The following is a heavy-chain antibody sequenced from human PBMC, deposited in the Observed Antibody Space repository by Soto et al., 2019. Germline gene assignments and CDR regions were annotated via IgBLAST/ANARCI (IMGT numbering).Heavy chain of an antibody. J-gene: IGHJ6*02. CDR2: IDVGNGKA. Sequence: ASVKVSFKASGYTFTSHAIHWMRQAPGQRLERLGWIDVGNGKAKYSQKFRGRVTMTRDTSASTVYMQLSSLKSEDMAVYYRSRNPATDVAFNYHVMDVWGQGTTVTVSS. D-gene: IGHD2-2*01. CDR3: SRNPATDVAFNYHVMDV. V-gene: IGHV1-3*03. CDR1: GYTFTSHA.